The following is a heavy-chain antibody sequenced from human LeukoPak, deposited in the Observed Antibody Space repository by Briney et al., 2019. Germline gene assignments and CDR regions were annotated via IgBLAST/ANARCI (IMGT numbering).Heavy chain of an antibody. CDR1: GFTFSSYG. V-gene: IGHV3-33*06. D-gene: IGHD3-22*01. CDR3: AKEQYYYDSSGNYPLFDY. Sequence: GGPLRLSCAASGFTFSSYGMHWVRQAPGKGLEWVAVIWYDGSNKYYADSVKGRFTISRDNSKNTLYLQMNSLRAEDTAVYYCAKEQYYYDSSGNYPLFDYWGQGTLVTVSS. CDR2: IWYDGSNK. J-gene: IGHJ4*02.